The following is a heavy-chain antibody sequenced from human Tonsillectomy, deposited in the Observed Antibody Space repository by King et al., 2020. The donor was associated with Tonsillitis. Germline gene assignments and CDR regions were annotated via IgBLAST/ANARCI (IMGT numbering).Heavy chain of an antibody. CDR1: GFTFSAYS. V-gene: IGHV3-48*01. CDR2: ISSSSTFV. D-gene: IGHD7-27*01. Sequence: VQLVESGGGLVQPGGSLRLSCAASGFTFSAYSMNWVRQAPGKGLEWASYISSSSTFVWYADSMKGRFTISRDNAENSLYLEMNSLRAEDTAVYYCATDRNWAFDYWGQGILVTVSS. CDR3: ATDRNWAFDY. J-gene: IGHJ4*02.